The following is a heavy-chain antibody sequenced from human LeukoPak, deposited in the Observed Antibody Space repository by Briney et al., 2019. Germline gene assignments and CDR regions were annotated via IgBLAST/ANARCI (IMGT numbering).Heavy chain of an antibody. CDR1: GGSISSYY. V-gene: IGHV4-4*07. CDR3: ARAGLEGATAEEFDY. J-gene: IGHJ4*02. CDR2: IYTSGST. D-gene: IGHD1-26*01. Sequence: PSETLSLTCTVSGGSISSYYWSWIRQPAGKGLEWIGRIYTSGSTNYNPSLKSRVTISVDTSKNQFSLKLSSVTAADTAVYYCARAGLEGATAEEFDYWGQGTLVTVSS.